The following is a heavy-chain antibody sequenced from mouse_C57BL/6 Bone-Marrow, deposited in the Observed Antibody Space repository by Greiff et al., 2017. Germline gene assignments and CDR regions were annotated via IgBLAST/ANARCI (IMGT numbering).Heavy chain of an antibody. CDR1: GFTFSDAW. J-gene: IGHJ1*03. D-gene: IGHD1-1*01. V-gene: IGHV6-6*01. CDR3: TRPIYYYGSSHWYFDV. Sequence: EVMLVESGGGLVQPGGSMKLSCAASGFTFSDAWMDWVRQSPEKGLEWVAEIRNKANNHATYYAESVKGRFTISRDDSKSSVYLQMNSLRAEDTGIYYCTRPIYYYGSSHWYFDVWGTGTTVTVSS. CDR2: IRNKANNHAT.